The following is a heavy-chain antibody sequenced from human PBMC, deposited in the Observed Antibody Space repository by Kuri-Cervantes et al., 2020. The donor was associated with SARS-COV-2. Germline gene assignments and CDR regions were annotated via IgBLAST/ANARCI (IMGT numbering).Heavy chain of an antibody. CDR2: IYTSGST. J-gene: IGHJ6*02. D-gene: IGHD3-10*01. CDR1: GGSISSYY. V-gene: IGHV4-4*07. CDR3: ARDRLGLLWFGEPKRYGMDV. Sequence: SETLSLTCTVSGGSISSYYWSWIRQPAGKGLEWIGRIYTSGSTNYNPSLKSRVTMSVDTSKNQFSLKLSSVTAAATAVYYCARDRLGLLWFGEPKRYGMDVWGQGTTVTVSS.